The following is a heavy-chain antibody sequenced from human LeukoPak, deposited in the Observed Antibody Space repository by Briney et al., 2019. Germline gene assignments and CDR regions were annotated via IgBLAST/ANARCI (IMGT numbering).Heavy chain of an antibody. CDR2: IYTSGST. D-gene: IGHD4-23*01. J-gene: IGHJ4*02. CDR3: ARAPWGGNQLEDY. CDR1: GGSISSGSYY. Sequence: SETLSLTCTVSGGSISSGSYYWSWIRQPAGKGLEWIGRIYTSGSTNYNPSLKSRVTISVDTSKNQFSLKLSSVTAADTAVYYCARAPWGGNQLEDYWGQGTLVTVSS. V-gene: IGHV4-61*02.